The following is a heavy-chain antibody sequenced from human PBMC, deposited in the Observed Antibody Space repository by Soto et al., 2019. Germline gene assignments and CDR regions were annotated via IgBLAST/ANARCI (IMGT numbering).Heavy chain of an antibody. J-gene: IGHJ6*02. CDR3: ARDEVRGVIIAYYYYGMDV. Sequence: PGGSLRLSCAAAGFTFSSYSMNWVRQAPGKGLEWVSYISCSSSTLYYADSVKSRFTISSDNAKNSLYLQMNSLRDEDTAVYYCARDEVRGVIIAYYYYGMDVWGQGTTVTVSS. CDR2: ISCSSSTL. D-gene: IGHD3-10*01. V-gene: IGHV3-48*02. CDR1: GFTFSSYS.